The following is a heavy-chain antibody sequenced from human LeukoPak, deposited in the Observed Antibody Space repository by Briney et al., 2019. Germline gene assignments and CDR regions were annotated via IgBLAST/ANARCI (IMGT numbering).Heavy chain of an antibody. Sequence: SSETLSLTCTVSGGSISSYYWSWIRQPAGKGLEWIGRIYTSGSTNYNPSLKSRVTISVDKSKNQFSLKLSSVTAADTAVYYCARGAVSYYGSGSLSYYFDYWGQGTLVTVSS. D-gene: IGHD3-10*01. V-gene: IGHV4-4*07. CDR3: ARGAVSYYGSGSLSYYFDY. J-gene: IGHJ4*02. CDR1: GGSISSYY. CDR2: IYTSGST.